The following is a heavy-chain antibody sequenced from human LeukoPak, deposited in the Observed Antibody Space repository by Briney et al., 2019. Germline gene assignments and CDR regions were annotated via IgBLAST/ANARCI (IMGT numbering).Heavy chain of an antibody. CDR2: INPSGGST. Sequence: ASVKLSCKASGYTFTSYYMHWVRQAPAQGLEWMGIINPSGGSTSYAQKFQGRVPMTRVTSTSTVYMELSSLRSEDTAVYYCARGWELWYYFDYWGQGTLVTVSS. CDR1: GYTFTSYY. J-gene: IGHJ4*02. D-gene: IGHD1-26*01. V-gene: IGHV1-46*01. CDR3: ARGWELWYYFDY.